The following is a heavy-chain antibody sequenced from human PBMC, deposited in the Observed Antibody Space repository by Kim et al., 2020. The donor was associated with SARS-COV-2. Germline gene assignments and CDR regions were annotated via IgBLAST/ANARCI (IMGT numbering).Heavy chain of an antibody. D-gene: IGHD3-16*01. CDR2: VYYSGSA. CDR3: ARYRFERSGPFGFFDS. CDR1: GGSISSSSYS. V-gene: IGHV4-39*01. J-gene: IGHJ4*02. Sequence: SETLSLTCTVSGGSISSSSYSWGWIRQSSGKGLECVGGVYYSGSAYYNPSLKSRVNIFVDMSKNQFSLKLNSVTAADTAVYYCARYRFERSGPFGFFDSWGQGTLVTVSS.